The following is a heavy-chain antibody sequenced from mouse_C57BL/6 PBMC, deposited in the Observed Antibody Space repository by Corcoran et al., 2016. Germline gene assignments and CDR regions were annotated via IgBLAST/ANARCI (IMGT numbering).Heavy chain of an antibody. CDR2: INTYSGVP. J-gene: IGHJ3*01. D-gene: IGHD2-4*01. Sequence: QIQLVQSGPELKKPGETVKISCKASGYTFTTYGMSWVKQAPGKGLKWMGWINTYSGVPTYADDFKGRFAFSLETSASTAYLQINNLKNEDTATYFCARPIYYDYDWFAYWGQGTLVTVSA. V-gene: IGHV9-3*01. CDR1: GYTFTTYG. CDR3: ARPIYYDYDWFAY.